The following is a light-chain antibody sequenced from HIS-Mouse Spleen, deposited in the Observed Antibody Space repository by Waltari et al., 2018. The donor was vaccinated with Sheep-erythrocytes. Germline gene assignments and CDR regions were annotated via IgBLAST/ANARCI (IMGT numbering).Light chain of an antibody. CDR2: AAS. V-gene: IGKV3-11*01. Sequence: EIVLTQSHATLSLPQGERATLSCRASQSVSSYLSGYQQVPGHAPRLLINAASNRATGIPARFSGSGSGTDFTLTISSLEPEDFAVYYCQQRSNWYTFGQGTKLEIK. J-gene: IGKJ2*01. CDR1: QSVSSY. CDR3: QQRSNWYT.